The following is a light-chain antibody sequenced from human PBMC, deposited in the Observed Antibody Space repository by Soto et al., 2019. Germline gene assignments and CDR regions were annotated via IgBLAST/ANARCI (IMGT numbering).Light chain of an antibody. CDR3: QQYGSSIT. CDR2: GAS. V-gene: IGKV3-20*01. CDR1: QSVSSY. Sequence: EIVLTQSPGTLSLSPGERATLSCRASQSVSSYLAWYQQKPGQSPRLLIYGASTRATGIPDRFTGRGSGTDFALTIRRLEPEDFAVYYCQQYGSSITFGQGTRLEIK. J-gene: IGKJ5*01.